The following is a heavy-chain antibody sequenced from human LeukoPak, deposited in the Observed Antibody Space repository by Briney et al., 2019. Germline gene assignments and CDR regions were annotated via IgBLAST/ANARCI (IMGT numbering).Heavy chain of an antibody. D-gene: IGHD3-22*01. Sequence: SETLSLTCTVSGGSISSYYWSWIRQPPGKGLEWIGSIYYSGSTYYNPSLKSRVTISVDTSKNQFSLKLSSVTAADTAVYYCARHSYYYDSSGYYSPFDYWGQGTLVTVSS. CDR3: ARHSYYYDSSGYYSPFDY. CDR1: GGSISSYY. V-gene: IGHV4-59*05. CDR2: IYYSGST. J-gene: IGHJ4*02.